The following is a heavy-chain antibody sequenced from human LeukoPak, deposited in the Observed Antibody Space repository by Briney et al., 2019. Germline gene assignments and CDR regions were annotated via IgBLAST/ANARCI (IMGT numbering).Heavy chain of an antibody. CDR2: INQDGSTK. Sequence: PGGSLRLSCTASGFTFNSYWMNWVRQAPGTGLEWVANINQDGSTKYYLDSVKGRFTISRDNSKNTLYLQMNSLRAEDTAVYYCARGVILTGYYIFDYWGQGTLVTVSS. CDR1: GFTFNSYW. D-gene: IGHD3-9*01. J-gene: IGHJ4*02. V-gene: IGHV3-7*03. CDR3: ARGVILTGYYIFDY.